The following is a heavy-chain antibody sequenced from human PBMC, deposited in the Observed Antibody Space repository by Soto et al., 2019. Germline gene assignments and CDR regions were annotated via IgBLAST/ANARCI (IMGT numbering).Heavy chain of an antibody. Sequence: GGSLRLSCAASGFTFSSYSMNWVRQAPGKGLEWVSSISSSSSYIYYADSVKGRFTISRDNAKNSLYLQMNSLRAEDTAVYYCARGLKGSGRAFDIWGQGTMVTVSS. V-gene: IGHV3-21*01. CDR3: ARGLKGSGRAFDI. CDR2: ISSSSSYI. D-gene: IGHD3-10*01. CDR1: GFTFSSYS. J-gene: IGHJ3*02.